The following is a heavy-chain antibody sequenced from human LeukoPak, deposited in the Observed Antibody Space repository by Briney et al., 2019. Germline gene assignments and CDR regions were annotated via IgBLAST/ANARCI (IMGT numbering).Heavy chain of an antibody. CDR2: ISYDGRTK. CDR3: AREYYDILTGYYPQYYYYMDV. J-gene: IGHJ6*03. Sequence: GGSLRLSCAASGFTFSSYAMHWVRQAPGKGLEWVTLISYDGRTKYYADSVKGRFTISRDNSKNTLYLQMNSLRAEDTAVYYCAREYYDILTGYYPQYYYYMDVWGKGTTVTVSS. D-gene: IGHD3-9*01. CDR1: GFTFSSYA. V-gene: IGHV3-30*04.